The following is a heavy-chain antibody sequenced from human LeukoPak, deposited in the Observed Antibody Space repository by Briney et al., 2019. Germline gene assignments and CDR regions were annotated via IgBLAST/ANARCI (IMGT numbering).Heavy chain of an antibody. CDR3: ARPAGYDFAFDI. Sequence: GGSLRLSCAASGFTFSSYGTHWVRQAPGKGLEWVAFIRYDGSNKYYADSVKGRFTISRDNSKNTLYLQMNSLRAEDTAVYYCARPAGYDFAFDIWGQGTMVTVSS. J-gene: IGHJ3*02. V-gene: IGHV3-30*02. D-gene: IGHD5-12*01. CDR1: GFTFSSYG. CDR2: IRYDGSNK.